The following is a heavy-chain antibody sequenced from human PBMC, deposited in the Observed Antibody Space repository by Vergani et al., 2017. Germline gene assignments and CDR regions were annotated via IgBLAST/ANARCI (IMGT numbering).Heavy chain of an antibody. CDR1: GFTFSGSA. V-gene: IGHV3-73*02. J-gene: IGHJ6*04. CDR2: IRDKTYNYAT. D-gene: IGHD3/OR15-3a*01. Sequence: EVQLVESGGGLVQPGGSLTLSCAASGFTFSGSAMHWVRQTSGKGLEWIGRIRDKTYNYATAYAESVKGRFIISRDDSKKTAYLQMKRLTIEDTAVYYCYYSFWAGYESLDVWGKGTPVTVSS. CDR3: YYSFWAGYESLDV.